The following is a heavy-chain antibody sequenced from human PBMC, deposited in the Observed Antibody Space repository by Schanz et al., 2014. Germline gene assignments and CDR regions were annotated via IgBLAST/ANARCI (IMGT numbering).Heavy chain of an antibody. D-gene: IGHD7-27*01. V-gene: IGHV3-11*01. Sequence: QVHLVESGGGVVRPGGSLRLSCAASRFTFNAYDMYWIRQAPGKGLEWLSYISRDGTTSYYADSVKGRFTISRDNAKNSLYLEMTSLRGEDTAVYYCARENLNWEAFDIWGQGTVVTVSS. CDR3: ARENLNWEAFDI. J-gene: IGHJ3*02. CDR2: ISRDGTTS. CDR1: RFTFNAYD.